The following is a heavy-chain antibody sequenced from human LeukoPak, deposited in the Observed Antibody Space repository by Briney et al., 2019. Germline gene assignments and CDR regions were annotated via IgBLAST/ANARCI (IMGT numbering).Heavy chain of an antibody. CDR1: GFTFSSYE. CDR3: ASVEMATT. CDR2: ISSSGSTI. J-gene: IGHJ5*02. Sequence: GGSLRLSCAASGFTFSSYEMNWVRQAPGKGLECVSYISSSGSTIYYADSVKGRFTISRDNAKNSLYLQMNSLRADDTAVYYCASVEMATTWGQGTLVTVSS. V-gene: IGHV3-48*03. D-gene: IGHD5-24*01.